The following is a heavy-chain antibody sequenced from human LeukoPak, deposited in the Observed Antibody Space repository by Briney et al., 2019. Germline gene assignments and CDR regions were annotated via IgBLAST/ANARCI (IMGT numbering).Heavy chain of an antibody. D-gene: IGHD2-15*01. CDR1: GASTRSGDYY. CDR3: ARDCSGGSCYGAFDI. J-gene: IGHJ3*02. Sequence: SETLSLTCTVSGASTRSGDYYWSWIRQPPGKGLEWIGYIYDSGSTYYNPSLKSRITISVDTSENRFSLKLSSVTATDTAVYYCARDCSGGSCYGAFDIWGQGTMVTVSS. CDR2: IYDSGST. V-gene: IGHV4-30-4*01.